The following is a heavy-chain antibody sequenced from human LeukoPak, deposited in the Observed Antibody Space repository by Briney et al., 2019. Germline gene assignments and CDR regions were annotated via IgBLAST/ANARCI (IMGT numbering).Heavy chain of an antibody. V-gene: IGHV1-2*02. CDR3: AREDYYDSSGYSVYYFDY. J-gene: IGHJ4*02. CDR2: INPNSGGT. D-gene: IGHD3-22*01. Sequence: ASVKVSCKASGGTFSSYAISWVRQAPGQGLEWMGWINPNSGGTNYAQKFQGRVTMTRDTSISTAYMELSRLRSDETAVYYCAREDYYDSSGYSVYYFDYWGQGTLVTVSS. CDR1: GGTFSSYA.